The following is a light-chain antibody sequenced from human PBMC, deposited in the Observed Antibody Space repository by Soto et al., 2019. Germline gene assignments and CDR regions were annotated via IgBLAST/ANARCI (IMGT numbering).Light chain of an antibody. Sequence: DIHMTQSPTSLSASVGDGVTITCRASQTGSTYLNWYQQKPGKAPKLLINAALPLQPGVPPRFSASGSGTDFTLTLTGLQPEDFATYYCQESFSTLYTFGQGTRVEI. CDR2: AAL. V-gene: IGKV1-39*01. CDR3: QESFSTLYT. J-gene: IGKJ2*01. CDR1: QTGSTY.